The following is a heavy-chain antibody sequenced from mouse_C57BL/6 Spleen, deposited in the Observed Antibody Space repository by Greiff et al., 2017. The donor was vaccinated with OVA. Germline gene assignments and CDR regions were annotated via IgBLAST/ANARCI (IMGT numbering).Heavy chain of an antibody. Sequence: VQLQQSGPELVKPGDSVKISCKASGYSFTGYFMNWVMQSHGKSLEWIGRINPYNGDTFYNQKFKGKATFTVDKSSSTAHMELRSLTSEDSAVYYCARGDYDYGGFAYWGQGTLVTVSA. D-gene: IGHD2-4*01. CDR1: GYSFTGYF. CDR3: ARGDYDYGGFAY. V-gene: IGHV1-20*01. J-gene: IGHJ3*01. CDR2: INPYNGDT.